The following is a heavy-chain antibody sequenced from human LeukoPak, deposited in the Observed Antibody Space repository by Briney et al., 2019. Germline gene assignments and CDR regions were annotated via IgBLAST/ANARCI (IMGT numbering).Heavy chain of an antibody. CDR2: IYHSGST. J-gene: IGHJ4*02. D-gene: IGHD5-12*01. CDR1: GGSISSSNW. V-gene: IGHV4-4*02. Sequence: PSETLSLTCAVSGGSISSSNWWSWVRQPPGKGLEWIGQIYHSGSTNYNPSLKTRVTISVDKSKSQFSLNLTSVTAADTAVYYCARDVAGNTFDYWGQGTLVTVSS. CDR3: ARDVAGNTFDY.